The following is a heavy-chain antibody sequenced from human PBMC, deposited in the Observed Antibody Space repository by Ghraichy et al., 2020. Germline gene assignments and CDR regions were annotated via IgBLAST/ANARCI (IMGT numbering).Heavy chain of an antibody. CDR2: ISGSGSST. D-gene: IGHD3-10*01. Sequence: GGSLRLSCAASGFTFSSYAMSWVRQAPGKGLEWVSAISGSGSSTYYADSVKGRFTISRDNFMNTLYLQMNSLRAEYTAVYYCARYGSGSYYDYWGQGTLVTVSS. CDR3: ARYGSGSYYDY. J-gene: IGHJ4*02. V-gene: IGHV3-23*01. CDR1: GFTFSSYA.